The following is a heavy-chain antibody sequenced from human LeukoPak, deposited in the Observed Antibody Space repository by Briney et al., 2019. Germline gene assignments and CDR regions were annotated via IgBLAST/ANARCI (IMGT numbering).Heavy chain of an antibody. J-gene: IGHJ4*02. D-gene: IGHD3-9*01. CDR3: ARADILTGYQGY. CDR1: GGSFSGYY. Sequence: SQTLSLTCAVYGGSFSGYYWSWIRQPPGKGLEWIGEINHSGSTNYNPSLKSRVTISVETSKNQFSLKLSSVTAADTAVYYCARADILTGYQGYWGQGTLVTVSS. V-gene: IGHV4-34*01. CDR2: INHSGST.